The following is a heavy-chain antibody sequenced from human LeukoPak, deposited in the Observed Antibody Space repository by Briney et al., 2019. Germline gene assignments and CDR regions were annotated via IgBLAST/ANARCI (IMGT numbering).Heavy chain of an antibody. D-gene: IGHD2-2*01. Sequence: ASVKVSCKASVYTFTGYYMHWVRQAPGQGLEWMGWINLNSGGTNYAQKFQGRVTMTRDTSISTAYMELSRLRSDDTAVYYCARGPPYCSSTSCRFFDYWGQGTLVTVSS. CDR3: ARGPPYCSSTSCRFFDY. CDR1: VYTFTGYY. CDR2: INLNSGGT. V-gene: IGHV1-2*02. J-gene: IGHJ4*02.